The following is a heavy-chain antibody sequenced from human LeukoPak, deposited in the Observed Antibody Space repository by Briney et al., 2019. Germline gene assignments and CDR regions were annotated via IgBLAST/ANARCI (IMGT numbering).Heavy chain of an antibody. CDR3: ARDQQQLVLFDI. V-gene: IGHV1-46*01. CDR1: GYTFTSYY. CDR2: INPSGGST. J-gene: IGHJ3*02. D-gene: IGHD6-13*01. Sequence: ASVKVSCKASGYTFTSYYMHWVRQAPGQGLEWMGIINPSGGSTSYAQKFQGRVTMTRDTSTSTAYMELSSLRSEDTAVYYCARDQQQLVLFDIWGQGTMVTVSS.